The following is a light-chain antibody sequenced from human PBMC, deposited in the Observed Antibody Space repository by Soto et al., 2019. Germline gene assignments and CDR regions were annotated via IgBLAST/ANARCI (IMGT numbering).Light chain of an antibody. Sequence: SYELPQPPSVSVAPGQTARITCGGEKVENKNVHWYQQKAGQAPVLVVFDDADRPSGIPDRLSGSYSGNTATLTISRVEAGDEADYYCLVWESSSDQYVFGTGTKVTVL. CDR1: KVENKN. CDR2: DDA. CDR3: LVWESSSDQYV. J-gene: IGLJ1*01. V-gene: IGLV3-21*02.